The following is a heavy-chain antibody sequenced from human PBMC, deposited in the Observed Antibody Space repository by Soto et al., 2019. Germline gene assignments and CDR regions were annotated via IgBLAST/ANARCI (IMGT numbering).Heavy chain of an antibody. V-gene: IGHV1-18*04. J-gene: IGHJ4*02. CDR3: AASSSWYVFDY. D-gene: IGHD6-13*01. CDR1: GYSFTSYG. CDR2: ISAYNGNT. Sequence: ASVKVSCKGSGYSFTSYGISWGRQAPGQGLEWMGWISAYNGNTNYAQKLQGRVTMTTDTSTSTAYMELRSLRSDDTAVYYCAASSSWYVFDYWGQGTLVTVSS.